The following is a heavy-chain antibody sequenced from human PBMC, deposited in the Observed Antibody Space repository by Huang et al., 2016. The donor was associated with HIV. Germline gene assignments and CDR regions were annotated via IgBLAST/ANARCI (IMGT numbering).Heavy chain of an antibody. J-gene: IGHJ4*02. Sequence: QVQLVESGGGVVQPGGSLRLSGAASGFTFSTYGMHWVRQAPGKGLDWVAFIRYDGSNQYYPDSVRGRFTISRDNSKNTLYLQMSSLRGADTAVYYCAKQAGPQPFDFWGQGTLVTVSS. D-gene: IGHD6-13*01. CDR2: IRYDGSNQ. V-gene: IGHV3-30*02. CDR3: AKQAGPQPFDF. CDR1: GFTFSTYG.